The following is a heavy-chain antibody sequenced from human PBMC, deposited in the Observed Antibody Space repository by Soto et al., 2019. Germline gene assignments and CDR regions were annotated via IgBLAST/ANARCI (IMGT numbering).Heavy chain of an antibody. Sequence: SETLSLTCAVYGGSFSGYYWSWIRQPPGKGLEWIGEINHSGSTNYNPSLKSRVTISVDTSKNQFSLKLSSVTAADTAVYYCARQHIVVVTAILPNYYYGMDVWGQGTTVTRLL. CDR2: INHSGST. V-gene: IGHV4-34*01. D-gene: IGHD2-21*02. CDR3: ARQHIVVVTAILPNYYYGMDV. J-gene: IGHJ6*02. CDR1: GGSFSGYY.